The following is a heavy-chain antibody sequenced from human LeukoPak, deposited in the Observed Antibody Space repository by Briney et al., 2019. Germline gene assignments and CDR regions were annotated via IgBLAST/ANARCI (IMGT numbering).Heavy chain of an antibody. V-gene: IGHV3-23*01. Sequence: GGSLRLSCAASGFTFSSYAMNWVRQAPGKGLEWVSTISGSGGSTYYADSVKGRFTISRDNAKNSLYLQMNSLRAEDTAVYYCAIIWNYYDSSGYSDWGQGTLVTVSS. CDR1: GFTFSSYA. CDR3: AIIWNYYDSSGYSD. J-gene: IGHJ4*02. CDR2: ISGSGGST. D-gene: IGHD3-22*01.